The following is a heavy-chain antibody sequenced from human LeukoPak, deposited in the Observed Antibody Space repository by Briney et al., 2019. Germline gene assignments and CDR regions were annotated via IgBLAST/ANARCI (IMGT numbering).Heavy chain of an antibody. CDR1: GYIFTSYG. CDR3: ARDLVSGNGYTSSCYY. V-gene: IGHV1-18*01. CDR2: INTYNGNT. D-gene: IGHD6-13*01. J-gene: IGHJ4*02. Sequence: ASVKLSCKASGYIFTSYGITWVRQAPGQGLEWMGWINTYNGNTNYAQKVQGRVTMTTDTSTRTAYMELRSLRSDDTAIYYCARDLVSGNGYTSSCYYWGQGTQVTVSS.